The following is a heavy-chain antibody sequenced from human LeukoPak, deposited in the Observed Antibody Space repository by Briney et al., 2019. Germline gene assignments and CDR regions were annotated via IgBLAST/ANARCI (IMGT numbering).Heavy chain of an antibody. D-gene: IGHD2-15*01. CDR1: GGSISSSSYY. CDR3: ARIGYCSGGSCSFGY. V-gene: IGHV4-39*01. CDR2: IYYSGST. J-gene: IGHJ4*02. Sequence: SETLSLTCTVSGGSISSSSYYWGWIRQPPGKGLEWIGSIYYSGSTDYNPSLKSRVTISVDTSKNQFSLKLSSVTAADAAVYYCARIGYCSGGSCSFGYWGQGTLVTVSS.